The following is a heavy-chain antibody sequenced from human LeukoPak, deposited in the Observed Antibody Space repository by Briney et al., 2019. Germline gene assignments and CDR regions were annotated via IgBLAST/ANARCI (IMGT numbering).Heavy chain of an antibody. CDR3: ARGYSSSWNYFDY. CDR1: GGSISNYW. Sequence: SETLSLTCTVSGGSISNYWWNWIRQPPGKGLEWIGYAFDSGGTNYNPSLKSRVTISVDTSKKQFSLKLSSVTAADTAVYYCARGYSSSWNYFDYWGQGTLVTVSS. J-gene: IGHJ4*02. D-gene: IGHD6-13*01. V-gene: IGHV4-59*01. CDR2: AFDSGGT.